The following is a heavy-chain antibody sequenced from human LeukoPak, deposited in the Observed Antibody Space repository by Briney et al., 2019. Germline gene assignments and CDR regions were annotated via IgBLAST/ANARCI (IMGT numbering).Heavy chain of an antibody. CDR1: GFTFSGSA. D-gene: IGHD1-26*01. CDR3: TSGIVGAIYDY. J-gene: IGHJ4*02. Sequence: GGSLRLSCAASGFTFSGSAMHWVRQASGKGLEWVGRIRSKANSYATAYAASVKGRFTISRDDSKNTAYLQMNSLKTEATAVYYCTSGIVGAIYDYWGQGTLVTVSS. CDR2: IRSKANSYAT. V-gene: IGHV3-73*01.